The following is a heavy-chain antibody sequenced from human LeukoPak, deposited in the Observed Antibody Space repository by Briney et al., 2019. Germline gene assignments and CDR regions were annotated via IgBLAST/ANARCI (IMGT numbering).Heavy chain of an antibody. D-gene: IGHD5-18*01. Sequence: SETLSLTCTVSGGSISSSIYYWGWIRQPPGKGLEWIGSIYYSGSTYYNPSLKSRVTISVDTSKNQFSLKLSSVTAADTAVYYCARLGYSYYFDYWGQGTLVTVSS. V-gene: IGHV4-39*01. J-gene: IGHJ4*02. CDR3: ARLGYSYYFDY. CDR1: GGSISSSIYY. CDR2: IYYSGST.